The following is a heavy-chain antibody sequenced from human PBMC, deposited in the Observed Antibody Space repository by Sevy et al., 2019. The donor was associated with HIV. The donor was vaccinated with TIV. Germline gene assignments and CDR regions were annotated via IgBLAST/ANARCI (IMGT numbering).Heavy chain of an antibody. CDR2: VSYDGTKK. CDR1: GFVFSDFA. CDR3: ARQHGDYEFAFDY. V-gene: IGHV3-30*04. Sequence: GGSLRLSCAASGFVFSDFAMHWVRQAPGKGLEWVAAVSYDGTKKYYSDSVEGRFTISRDNSKNTLFLQMNSLRPDDAAVFYCARQHGDYEFAFDYWGQGTLLTVSS. D-gene: IGHD4-17*01. J-gene: IGHJ4*02.